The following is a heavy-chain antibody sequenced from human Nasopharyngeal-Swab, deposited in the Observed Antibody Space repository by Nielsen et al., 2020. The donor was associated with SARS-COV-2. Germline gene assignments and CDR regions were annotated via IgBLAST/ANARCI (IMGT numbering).Heavy chain of an antibody. J-gene: IGHJ4*02. V-gene: IGHV3-33*06. CDR2: IWYDGSNK. CDR1: GFTFSSYG. CDR3: AKQSWGYSYGYYFDY. D-gene: IGHD5-18*01. Sequence: GGSLRLSCAASGFTFSSYGMHWVRQAPGKGLEWVAVIWYDGSNKYYADSVKGRFTISRDNSKNTLYLQMNSLGAEDTAVYYCAKQSWGYSYGYYFDYWGQGTLVTVSS.